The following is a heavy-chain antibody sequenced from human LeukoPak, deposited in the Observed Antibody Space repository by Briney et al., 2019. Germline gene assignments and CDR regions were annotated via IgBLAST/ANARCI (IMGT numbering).Heavy chain of an antibody. CDR1: GFTLSSLA. CDR2: ISYDGSNK. D-gene: IGHD1-26*01. J-gene: IGHJ5*02. Sequence: GGSLRLSCAASGFTLSSLAMHWVCQGPGEGLERVAVISYDGSNKYYADSVKGRFTFSRHNSKKPLHLQMNSLRAEDTAVYYWAREGARSWFDRWVQGSLVTVCS. V-gene: IGHV3-30-3*01. CDR3: AREGARSWFDR.